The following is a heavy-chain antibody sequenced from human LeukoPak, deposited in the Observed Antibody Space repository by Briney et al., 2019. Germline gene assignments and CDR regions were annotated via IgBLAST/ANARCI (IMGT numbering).Heavy chain of an antibody. CDR1: GGTFSSDA. V-gene: IGHV1-69*05. Sequence: SVKVSCKXSGGTFSSDAISWVRQAPGQGLEWMGRIIPIFGTANYAQKFQGRVTITTDESTSTAYMELSSLRSEDTAVYYCARVSLTELYYFDYWGQGTLVTVSS. J-gene: IGHJ4*02. CDR3: ARVSLTELYYFDY. CDR2: IIPIFGTA. D-gene: IGHD1-1*01.